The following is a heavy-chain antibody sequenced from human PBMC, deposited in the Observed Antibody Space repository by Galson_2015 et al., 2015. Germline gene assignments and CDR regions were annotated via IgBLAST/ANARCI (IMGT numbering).Heavy chain of an antibody. CDR3: ARAVGYCSGGSCYWFDP. CDR2: ISAYNGNT. J-gene: IGHJ5*02. D-gene: IGHD2-15*01. V-gene: IGHV1-18*01. Sequence: VKVSCKASGYTFTSYGISWVRQSPGQGLEWMGWISAYNGNTNYAQKLQGRVTMTTDISTSTAYMELRSLRSDDTAVYYCARAVGYCSGGSCYWFDPWGQGTLVTVSS. CDR1: GYTFTSYG.